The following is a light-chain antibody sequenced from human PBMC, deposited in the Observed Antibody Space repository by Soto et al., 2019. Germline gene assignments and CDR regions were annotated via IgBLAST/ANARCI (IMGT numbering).Light chain of an antibody. CDR2: AAS. J-gene: IGKJ3*01. Sequence: DIQMTQSPSSLSASVGDRVTITCRASQGIGNYLAWYQQKPGKVPKLLIYAASTLQSGVPSRFSGSGSGTDFTLTISSLQPEDVATYYGQKSNSAPRVFGPGTKVDIK. CDR1: QGIGNY. V-gene: IGKV1-27*01. CDR3: QKSNSAPRV.